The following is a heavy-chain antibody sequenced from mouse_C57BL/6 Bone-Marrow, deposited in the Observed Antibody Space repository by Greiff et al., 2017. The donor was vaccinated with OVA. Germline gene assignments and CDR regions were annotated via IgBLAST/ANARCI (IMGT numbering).Heavy chain of an antibody. Sequence: QVQLQQPGAELVKPGASVKLSCKASGYTFTSYWMHWVKQRPGQGLEWIGMIHPNSGSTNYNEKFKSKATLTVDKSSSTAYMQLSSLTSEDSAVYYCARNGSSGYLDYWGQGTTLTVSS. CDR3: ARNGSSGYLDY. CDR1: GYTFTSYW. V-gene: IGHV1-64*01. J-gene: IGHJ2*01. D-gene: IGHD3-2*02. CDR2: IHPNSGST.